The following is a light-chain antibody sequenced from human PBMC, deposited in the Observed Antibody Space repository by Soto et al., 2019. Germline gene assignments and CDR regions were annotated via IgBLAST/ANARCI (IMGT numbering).Light chain of an antibody. CDR1: SSDVGTYNS. J-gene: IGLJ2*01. V-gene: IGLV2-11*01. CDR2: DVN. CDR3: SSYAGNYTLD. Sequence: QSALTQPRSVSGSPGQSVTISCTGTSSDVGTYNSVSWYQQHPGKAPKLIIYDVNKRPSGVPDRFSGSMSGNTASLTISGIQADDEADYHCSSYAGNYTLDFGGGTKLTVL.